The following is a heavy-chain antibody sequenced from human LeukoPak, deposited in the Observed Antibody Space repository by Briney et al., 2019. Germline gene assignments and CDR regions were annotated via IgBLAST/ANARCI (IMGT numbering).Heavy chain of an antibody. CDR3: ARALYDSSGPKGMGYYYMDV. V-gene: IGHV1-18*01. J-gene: IGHJ6*03. D-gene: IGHD3-22*01. CDR1: GYTFSSYG. Sequence: ASVKVSCKASGYTFSSYGISWVRQAPGQGLEWMGWISADNGNTNYVQKFQGRVTMTTDTSTSTAYMELRSLRSDDTAVYYCARALYDSSGPKGMGYYYMDVWGKGTTVTVSS. CDR2: ISADNGNT.